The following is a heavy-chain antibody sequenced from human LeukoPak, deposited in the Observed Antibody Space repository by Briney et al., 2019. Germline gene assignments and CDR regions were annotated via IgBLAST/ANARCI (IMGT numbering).Heavy chain of an antibody. CDR1: GFTFSSYA. V-gene: IGHV3-23*01. Sequence: HAGGSLRLSCAASGFTFSSYAMSWVRQAPGEGLEWVSAISGSGGSTYYADSVKGRFTISRDNSKNTLYLQMNSLRAEDTAVYYCAKDWRSVAGPRYFDYWGQGTLVTVSS. D-gene: IGHD6-19*01. CDR3: AKDWRSVAGPRYFDY. J-gene: IGHJ4*02. CDR2: ISGSGGST.